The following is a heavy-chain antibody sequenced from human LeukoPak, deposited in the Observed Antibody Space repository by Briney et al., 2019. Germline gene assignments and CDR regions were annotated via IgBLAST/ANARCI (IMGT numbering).Heavy chain of an antibody. D-gene: IGHD3-22*01. CDR3: ARVVGFYDSSAFDL. CDR2: VYYTGST. J-gene: IGHJ5*02. Sequence: PSETLSLTCTVSGGSISSYYWSWIRQPPGKGLEWIGYVYYTGSTNYNPSLNSRVTMSIDTSKNQLSLRLSSVTAADTAVYYCARVVGFYDSSAFDLWGQGTLVTVSS. CDR1: GGSISSYY. V-gene: IGHV4-59*01.